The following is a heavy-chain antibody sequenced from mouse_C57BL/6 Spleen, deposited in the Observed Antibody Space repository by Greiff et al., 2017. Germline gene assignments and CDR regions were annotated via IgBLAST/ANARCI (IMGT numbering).Heavy chain of an antibody. V-gene: IGHV1-55*01. CDR2: IYPGSGST. Sequence: QVQLQQPGAELVKPGASVKMSCKASGYTFTSYWITWVKQRPGQGLEWIGDIYPGSGSTNYNEKFKSKAPLTVDPSSSTAYMQLRSLASEDSAVYAGARANWDEGPYLDYWGQGTTLTVSS. D-gene: IGHD4-1*01. J-gene: IGHJ2*01. CDR1: GYTFTSYW. CDR3: ARANWDEGPYLDY.